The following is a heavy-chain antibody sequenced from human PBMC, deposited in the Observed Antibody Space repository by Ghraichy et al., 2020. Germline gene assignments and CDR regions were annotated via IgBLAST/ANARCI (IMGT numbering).Heavy chain of an antibody. D-gene: IGHD2-2*01. Sequence: GGSLRLSCAASGFTFSSYWMHWVRQAPGKGLVWVSRINSDGSSTSYADSVKGRFTISRDNAKNTLYLQMNRLRAEDTAVYYCASPAALLGMDVWGQGTTVTVSS. CDR2: INSDGSST. V-gene: IGHV3-74*01. J-gene: IGHJ6*02. CDR1: GFTFSSYW. CDR3: ASPAALLGMDV.